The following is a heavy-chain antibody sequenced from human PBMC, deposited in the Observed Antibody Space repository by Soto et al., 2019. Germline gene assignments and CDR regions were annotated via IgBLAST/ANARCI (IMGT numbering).Heavy chain of an antibody. V-gene: IGHV3-23*01. D-gene: IGHD3-16*01. CDR1: GFTFSSYP. CDR2: ISGSGGST. CDR3: AKAYDYISYYYYYMDV. Sequence: GGSLRLSCAASGFTFSSYPMSWVRQAPGKGLEWVSAISGSGGSTYYADSVKGRFTISRDNSKNTLYLQMNSLRAEDTAVYYCAKAYDYISYYYYYMDVWGKGTTVTVSS. J-gene: IGHJ6*03.